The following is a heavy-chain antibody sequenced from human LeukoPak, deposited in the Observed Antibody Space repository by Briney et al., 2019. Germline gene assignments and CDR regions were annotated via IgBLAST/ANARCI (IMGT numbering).Heavy chain of an antibody. CDR2: ISGGGVAI. J-gene: IGHJ4*02. CDR1: GFIFSNHA. Sequence: TGGSLRLSCAASGFIFSNHAMSWVRQAPGKGLQWVSAISGGGVAIYYADSVKGRFTISRDSSKNTLYLQMNSLRAEDTAVYYCAKDGFDYYDSSGYYYFNYWGQGTLVTVSS. D-gene: IGHD3-22*01. V-gene: IGHV3-23*01. CDR3: AKDGFDYYDSSGYYYFNY.